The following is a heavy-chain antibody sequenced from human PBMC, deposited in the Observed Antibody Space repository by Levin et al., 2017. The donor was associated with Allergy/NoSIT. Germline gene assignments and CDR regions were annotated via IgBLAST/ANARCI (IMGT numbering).Heavy chain of an antibody. CDR3: ARLWNEGYYDSSDYFSPFGLDY. D-gene: IGHD3-22*01. CDR2: IYPGDSDT. Sequence: PGESLKISCKGSGYSFPNYWIAWVRQKSGKGLEWMGIIYPGDSDTRYNPSFEGQVTISADKSFSTAYLQWSSLKASDTAMYYCARLWNEGYYDSSDYFSPFGLDYWGQGTLVTVSS. CDR1: GYSFPNYW. J-gene: IGHJ4*02. V-gene: IGHV5-51*01.